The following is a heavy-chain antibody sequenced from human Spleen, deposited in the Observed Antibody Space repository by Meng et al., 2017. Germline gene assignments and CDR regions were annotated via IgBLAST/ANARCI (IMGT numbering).Heavy chain of an antibody. CDR3: ARGGASSKWFDP. Sequence: VHLRESGPVLVKPSGTLSLTCAVSGGSISSSNWWSWVRQSPGKGLEWIGEIYHSGSTNYNASFKSRVTISLDKSKNQFSLTLSSVTAADTAVYYCARGGASSKWFDPWGQGTLVTVSS. CDR2: IYHSGST. J-gene: IGHJ5*02. V-gene: IGHV4-4*02. D-gene: IGHD2/OR15-2a*01. CDR1: GGSISSSNW.